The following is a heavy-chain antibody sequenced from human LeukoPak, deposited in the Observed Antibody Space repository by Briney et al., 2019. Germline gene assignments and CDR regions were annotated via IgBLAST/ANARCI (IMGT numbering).Heavy chain of an antibody. V-gene: IGHV3-30*02. CDR2: IDYDGRNA. Sequence: GGSLRLSCAASGFTFSSSGMHWVRQAPGKGLEWVAFIDYDGRNAFYADSVKGQFTISRDNSKNTLYLQMNSLRPEDTAIYYCSIFEITLIVVLNSWGQGTLVTVSS. CDR3: SIFEITLIVVLNS. J-gene: IGHJ4*02. CDR1: GFTFSSSG. D-gene: IGHD3-22*01.